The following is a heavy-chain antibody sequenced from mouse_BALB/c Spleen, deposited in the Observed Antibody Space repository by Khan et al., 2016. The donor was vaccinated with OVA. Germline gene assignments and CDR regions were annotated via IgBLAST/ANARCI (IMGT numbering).Heavy chain of an antibody. J-gene: IGHJ3*01. V-gene: IGHV1S135*01. Sequence: IQLVQSGPELMKPGASGKISCKASGYSFTTYYIHWVKQSHGKSLEWIGYIDPFSGDTTYNQKFKGMATLTVDKSSSTAYIHLSNLTSEDSAVYYCTRHGNVAWFTYWGQGTLVTGSA. CDR3: TRHGNVAWFTY. CDR1: GYSFTTYY. CDR2: IDPFSGDT. D-gene: IGHD2-1*01.